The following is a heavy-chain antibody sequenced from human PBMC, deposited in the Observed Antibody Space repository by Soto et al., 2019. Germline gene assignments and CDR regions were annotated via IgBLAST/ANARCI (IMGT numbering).Heavy chain of an antibody. Sequence: QVQLQESGPGLVKPSQTLSLTCTVSGGSISSGDYYWSWIRQPPGKGLEWIGYIFYSGTTYYNPSLKSRVTISVYTSKNQFSLKLSSVTAADTAVHYCARDGYCTNGVCYTVFDYWGQGTLVTVSS. CDR3: ARDGYCTNGVCYTVFDY. D-gene: IGHD2-8*01. V-gene: IGHV4-30-4*01. CDR2: IFYSGTT. J-gene: IGHJ4*02. CDR1: GGSISSGDYY.